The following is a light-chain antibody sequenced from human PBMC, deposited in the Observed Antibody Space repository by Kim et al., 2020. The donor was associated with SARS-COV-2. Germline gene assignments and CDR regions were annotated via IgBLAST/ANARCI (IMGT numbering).Light chain of an antibody. CDR3: LLYFNGYRI. V-gene: IGLV7-46*01. CDR1: TGAVTSGHH. J-gene: IGLJ2*01. Sequence: PGETVTLTWGSSTGAVTSGHHPYWFQQKPGQAPRTLIYDTRNKHSWTPARFSGSLLGGNAALTLSGALPEDEAEYYCLLYFNGYRIFGGGTQLTVL. CDR2: DTR.